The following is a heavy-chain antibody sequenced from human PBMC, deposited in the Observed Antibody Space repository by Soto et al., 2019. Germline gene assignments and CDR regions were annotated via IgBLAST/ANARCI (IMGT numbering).Heavy chain of an antibody. CDR1: GGSISSGGYY. Sequence: NPSETLSLTCTVSGGSISSGGYYWSWIRQHPXKGLEWIGYIYYSGSTYYNPSLKSRVTISVDTSKNQFSLKLSSVTAADTAVYYCASRKYCGGDCYPGRMDVWGQGTTVTVSS. V-gene: IGHV4-31*03. CDR2: IYYSGST. D-gene: IGHD2-21*02. J-gene: IGHJ6*02. CDR3: ASRKYCGGDCYPGRMDV.